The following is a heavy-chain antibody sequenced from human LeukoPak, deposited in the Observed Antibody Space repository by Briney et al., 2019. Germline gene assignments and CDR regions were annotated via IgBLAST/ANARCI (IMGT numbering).Heavy chain of an antibody. V-gene: IGHV5-51*01. Sequence: GESLKISCKGSGYSFTSYWIGWVRQMPGKGLEWMGIIYPGDSDTRYSPSFQGQVTISADKSISTAYLQWSGLKASDTAMYYCARYSGSYYGAYYFDYWGQGTLVTVSS. CDR3: ARYSGSYYGAYYFDY. J-gene: IGHJ4*02. CDR2: IYPGDSDT. CDR1: GYSFTSYW. D-gene: IGHD1-26*01.